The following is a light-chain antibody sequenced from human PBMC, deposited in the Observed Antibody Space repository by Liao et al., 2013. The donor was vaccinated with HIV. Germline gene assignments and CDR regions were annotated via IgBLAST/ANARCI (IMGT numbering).Light chain of an antibody. V-gene: IGLV3-25*03. CDR1: VLPKQF. Sequence: SYELTQPPSVSVSPGQTARIICSGDVLPKQFAYWYQQKPGQAPVLVIYKDSERPSGIPERFSGSSSGTTVTLTISGVQAEDEADYYCQSADSSGTCPVFGGGTKLTVL. CDR2: KDS. CDR3: QSADSSGTCPV. J-gene: IGLJ3*02.